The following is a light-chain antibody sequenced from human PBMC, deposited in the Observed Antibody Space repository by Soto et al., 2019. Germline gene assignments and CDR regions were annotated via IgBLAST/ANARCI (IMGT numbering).Light chain of an antibody. V-gene: IGLV2-8*01. CDR1: SSDVGGYNY. CDR3: SSYAGSNILV. CDR2: EVN. J-gene: IGLJ2*01. Sequence: QSALTQPPSASGSPGQSITISCTGTSSDVGGYNYVSWYQQHPGNAPKLIIHEVNKRPSGVPDRFSGSKSGNTASLDVTGLQAEDEADYYCSSYAGSNILVFGEGTKLTVL.